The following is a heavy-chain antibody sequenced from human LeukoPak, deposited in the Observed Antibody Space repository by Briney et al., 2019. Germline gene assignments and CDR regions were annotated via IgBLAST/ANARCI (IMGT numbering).Heavy chain of an antibody. D-gene: IGHD3-10*01. J-gene: IGHJ4*02. CDR3: ATDPLLYGSGSCVY. V-gene: IGHV1-24*01. Sequence: ASVKVSCKVPGYTLTELSMHWVRQAPGKGLEWMGGFDPEDGETIYAQKFQGRVTMTEDTSTDTAYMELSSLRSEDTAVYYCATDPLLYGSGSCVYWGQGTLVTVSS. CDR2: FDPEDGET. CDR1: GYTLTELS.